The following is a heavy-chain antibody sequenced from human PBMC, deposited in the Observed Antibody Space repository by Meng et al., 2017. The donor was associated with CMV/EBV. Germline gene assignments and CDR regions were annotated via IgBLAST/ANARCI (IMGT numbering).Heavy chain of an antibody. CDR1: GYTFTGYY. CDR3: GSGAGAGDSSSGLADY. V-gene: IGHV1-2*02. D-gene: IGHD6-6*01. J-gene: IGHJ4*02. Sequence: ASVTVSCKASGYTFTGYYMQWVRQAPGQGLEWMGWINPKSGGTNYAQNFQGRVTMTRDTSISTAYMELNRLRSDDTAVYYCGSGAGAGDSSSGLADYWGQGTLVTVSS. CDR2: INPKSGGT.